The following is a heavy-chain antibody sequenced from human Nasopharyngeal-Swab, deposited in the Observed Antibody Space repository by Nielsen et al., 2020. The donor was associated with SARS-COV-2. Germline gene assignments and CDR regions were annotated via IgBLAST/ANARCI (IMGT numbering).Heavy chain of an antibody. CDR1: GYSISSGYY. Sequence: SETLSLTCAASGYSISSGYYWGCIRQPPGKGLEWIVSIYHSGSTYYNPSLKSRVTISVDPSKNQFSLKLSSVTAADTAVYYCARQAIVGATTYFDYWGQGTLVTVSS. V-gene: IGHV4-38-2*01. CDR3: ARQAIVGATTYFDY. J-gene: IGHJ4*02. D-gene: IGHD1-26*01. CDR2: IYHSGST.